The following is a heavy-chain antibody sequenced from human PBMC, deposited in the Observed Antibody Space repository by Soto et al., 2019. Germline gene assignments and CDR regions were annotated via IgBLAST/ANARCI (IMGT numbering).Heavy chain of an antibody. D-gene: IGHD3-22*01. Sequence: SETLSLTCTVSGGSVSSGSYYWSWIRQPPGKGLEWIGYIYYSGSANYNPSLKSRVTISVDTSKNQFSLKLSSVTAADTAVYYCARDPYYYDSSGPGAWGQGTLVTVSS. CDR1: GGSVSSGSYY. CDR2: IYYSGSA. CDR3: ARDPYYYDSSGPGA. J-gene: IGHJ5*02. V-gene: IGHV4-61*01.